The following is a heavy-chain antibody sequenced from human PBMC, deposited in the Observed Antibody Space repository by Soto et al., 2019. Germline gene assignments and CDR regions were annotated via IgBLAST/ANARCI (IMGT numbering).Heavy chain of an antibody. V-gene: IGHV3-23*01. Sequence: GGSLRLSCAASGFTFSSYAMGWVRQGPGKGLEWVAVVSIGGSTHYADSVRGRFTISRDNSKNTMSLQMNSLTAEDTAVYFCAKRSGAGGHFDYWGQGVLVTVYS. CDR1: GFTFSSYA. CDR3: AKRSGAGGHFDY. J-gene: IGHJ4*02. D-gene: IGHD2-15*01. CDR2: VSIGGST.